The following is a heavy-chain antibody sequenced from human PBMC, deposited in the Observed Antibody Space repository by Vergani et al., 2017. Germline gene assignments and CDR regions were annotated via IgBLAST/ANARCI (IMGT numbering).Heavy chain of an antibody. J-gene: IGHJ5*02. V-gene: IGHV3-23*01. CDR1: GFTFSSYA. CDR3: AKTMYYYDSSGCYFNWFDP. Sequence: EVQLLESGGGLVQPGGSLRLSCAASGFTFSSYAMSWVRQAPGKGLEWVSAISGSGGSTYYADSVKGRSTISRDNSKNTLYLQMNSLRAEDTAVYYCAKTMYYYDSSGCYFNWFDPWGQGTLVTVSS. CDR2: ISGSGGST. D-gene: IGHD3-22*01.